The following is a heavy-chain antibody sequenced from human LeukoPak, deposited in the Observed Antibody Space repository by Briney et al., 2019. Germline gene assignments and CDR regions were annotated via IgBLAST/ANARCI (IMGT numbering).Heavy chain of an antibody. V-gene: IGHV1-2*02. CDR1: GYTFTGYY. CDR3: ARVSTDSSGYYGD. J-gene: IGHJ4*02. CDR2: INPNSGGT. D-gene: IGHD3-22*01. Sequence: VASVKVSCKASGYTFTGYYMHWVRQAPGQGLAWMGWINPNSGGTNYAQKFQGRVTMTRDTSISTAYMELSRLRSDDTAVYYCARVSTDSSGYYGDWGQGTLVTVSS.